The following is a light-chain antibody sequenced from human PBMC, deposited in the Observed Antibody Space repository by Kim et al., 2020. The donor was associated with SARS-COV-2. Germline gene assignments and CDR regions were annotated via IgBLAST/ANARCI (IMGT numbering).Light chain of an antibody. V-gene: IGKV3-20*01. Sequence: LSPGERATLSCRASQGVSSRYLAWYQQKPGQAPRLLIYDASSRATGIPDRFSGSGSGTDFTLTISRLEPEDFAVYYCQQYGSSPLTFGGGTKLEI. CDR3: QQYGSSPLT. CDR1: QGVSSRY. J-gene: IGKJ4*01. CDR2: DAS.